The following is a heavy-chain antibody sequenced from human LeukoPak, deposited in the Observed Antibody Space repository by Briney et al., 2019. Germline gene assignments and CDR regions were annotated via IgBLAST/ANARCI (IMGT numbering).Heavy chain of an antibody. Sequence: GGSLRLSCAASGFTFSSYAMHWVRQAPGKGLGWVAVISYDGSNKYYADSVKGRFTISRDNSKNTLYLQMNSLRAEDTAVYYCARDYGLGDSSGYPDYWGQGTLVTVSS. CDR2: ISYDGSNK. CDR3: ARDYGLGDSSGYPDY. D-gene: IGHD3-22*01. J-gene: IGHJ4*02. V-gene: IGHV3-30-3*01. CDR1: GFTFSSYA.